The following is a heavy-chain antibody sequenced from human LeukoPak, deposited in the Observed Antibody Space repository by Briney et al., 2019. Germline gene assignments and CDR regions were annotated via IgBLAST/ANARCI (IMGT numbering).Heavy chain of an antibody. CDR3: ARVQSPYDSSGYLVN. D-gene: IGHD3-22*01. CDR1: GYTFTAYS. V-gene: IGHV1-46*01. J-gene: IGHJ4*02. Sequence: GASVKVSCKASGYTFTAYSMHWVRQAPGQGLEWMGIINPSGGSTSYAQKFQGRVTMTRDTSTSTVYMELSSLRSEDTAVYYCARVQSPYDSSGYLVNWGQGTLVTVSS. CDR2: INPSGGST.